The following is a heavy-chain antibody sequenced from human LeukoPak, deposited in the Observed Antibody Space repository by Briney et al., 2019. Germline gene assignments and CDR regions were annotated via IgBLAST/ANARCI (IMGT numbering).Heavy chain of an antibody. J-gene: IGHJ1*01. Sequence: PGGSLRLSCAASGFTFSSYGMHWVRQAPGKGLEWVAFIRYDGSNKYYADSVKGRFTISRDNSKNTLYLQMNSLRAEDTAVYYCATSPGDSSGYYFQTNAEYFQHWGQGTLVTVSS. V-gene: IGHV3-30*02. CDR3: ATSPGDSSGYYFQTNAEYFQH. CDR2: IRYDGSNK. CDR1: GFTFSSYG. D-gene: IGHD3-22*01.